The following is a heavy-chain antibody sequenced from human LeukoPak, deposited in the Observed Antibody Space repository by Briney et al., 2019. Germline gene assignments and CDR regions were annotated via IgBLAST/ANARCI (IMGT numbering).Heavy chain of an antibody. J-gene: IGHJ4*02. Sequence: KPGGSLRLSCAASGFTFNHAWMSWVRQAPGKGLEWVSYISSSSSYTNYADSVKGRFTISRDNAKNSLYLQMNSLRAEDTAVYYCARGDSSGWYYFDYWGQGTLVTVSS. CDR2: ISSSSSYT. D-gene: IGHD6-19*01. CDR1: GFTFNHAW. V-gene: IGHV3-11*05. CDR3: ARGDSSGWYYFDY.